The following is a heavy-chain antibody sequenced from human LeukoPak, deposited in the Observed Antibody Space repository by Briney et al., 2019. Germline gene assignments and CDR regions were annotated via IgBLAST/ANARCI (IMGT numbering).Heavy chain of an antibody. Sequence: GGSLRLSCAASGFTFDDYAMHWVRQAPGKGLEWVSGISWNSGSIGYADSVKGRFTISKDNAKNSLYLQMNSQRAEDMALYYCAKGYCSSTSCFYFDYWGQGTLVTVSS. CDR3: AKGYCSSTSCFYFDY. CDR2: ISWNSGSI. CDR1: GFTFDDYA. J-gene: IGHJ4*02. V-gene: IGHV3-9*03. D-gene: IGHD2-2*01.